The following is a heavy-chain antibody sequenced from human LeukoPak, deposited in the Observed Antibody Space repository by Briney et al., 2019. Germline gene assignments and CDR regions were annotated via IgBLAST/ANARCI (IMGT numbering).Heavy chain of an antibody. CDR2: IKSKTDGGTT. CDR1: GFTFSNAW. V-gene: IGHV3-15*01. Sequence: GGSLRLSCAASGFTFSNAWMSWVRQAPGKGLEWVGRIKSKTDGGTTDYAAPVKGRFTISRDDSKNTLYLQMNSLRTEDTAVYYCTTVSDYDYVWGSYRPEAWGQGTLVTVSS. CDR3: TTVSDYDYVWGSYRPEA. J-gene: IGHJ5*02. D-gene: IGHD3-16*02.